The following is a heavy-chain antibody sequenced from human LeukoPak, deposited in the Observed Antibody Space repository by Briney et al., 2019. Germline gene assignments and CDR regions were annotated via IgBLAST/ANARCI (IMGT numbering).Heavy chain of an antibody. CDR2: ILPVFGTV. J-gene: IGHJ6*03. Sequence: SVKVSCKASGVTFISSAISWVRQAPGQGLEWIGGILPVFGTVNSAQKLQGRVTITKDDSTTTAYMELSSLRSEDTAVYYCATNPMTGYHLGDYYYFYMAVWGKGTTVTVS. CDR1: GVTFISSA. CDR3: ATNPMTGYHLGDYYYFYMAV. V-gene: IGHV1-69*05. D-gene: IGHD1-20*01.